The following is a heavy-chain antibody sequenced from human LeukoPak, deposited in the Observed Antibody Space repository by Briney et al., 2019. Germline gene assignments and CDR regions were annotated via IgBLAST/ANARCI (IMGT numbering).Heavy chain of an antibody. V-gene: IGHV3-53*01. D-gene: IGHD6-13*01. J-gene: IGHJ6*02. Sequence: PGGSLRLSCAASGFSVSSNYMSWVRQAPGKGLEWVSVIYTGDSTYYADSVKGRFTISRDNSKNTLYLQMNSLGVDDTAVYYCARDSSWYKTYQYYGMDVWGQGTTVTVSS. CDR3: ARDSSWYKTYQYYGMDV. CDR2: IYTGDST. CDR1: GFSVSSNY.